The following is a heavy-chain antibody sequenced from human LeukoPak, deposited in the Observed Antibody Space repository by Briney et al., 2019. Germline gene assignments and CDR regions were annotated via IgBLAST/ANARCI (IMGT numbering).Heavy chain of an antibody. CDR3: XXXXGGIAAARRYFDY. D-gene: IGHD6-13*01. CDR1: GFTFSSYA. Sequence: PGGSLRLSCAASGFTFSSYAMHWVRQAPGKGLEWVAVISYDGSNKYYADSVKGRFTISRDNSKNTLYLQMNSLRAEDTAVYYXXXXXGGIAAARRYFDYWGQGTLVTVSS. V-gene: IGHV3-30-3*01. J-gene: IGHJ4*02. CDR2: ISYDGSNK.